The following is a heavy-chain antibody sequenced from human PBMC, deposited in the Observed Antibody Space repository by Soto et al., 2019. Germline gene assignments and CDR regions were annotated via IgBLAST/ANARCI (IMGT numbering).Heavy chain of an antibody. J-gene: IGHJ5*02. CDR1: GFTFSGSA. D-gene: IGHD1-7*01. CDR2: IRSKANSYAT. CDR3: TRSEYNWNYVRFDP. V-gene: IGHV3-73*01. Sequence: EVQLVESGGGLVQPGGSLKLSCAASGFTFSGSAMHWVRQASGKGLEWVGRIRSKANSYATAYAASVKGRFTISRDDSKNTAYLQMNSLKTEDTAVYYCTRSEYNWNYVRFDPWGQGTLVTVSS.